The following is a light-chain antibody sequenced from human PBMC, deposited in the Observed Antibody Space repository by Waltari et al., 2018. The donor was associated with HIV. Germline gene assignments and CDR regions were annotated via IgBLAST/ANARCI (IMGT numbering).Light chain of an antibody. V-gene: IGKV3-15*01. CDR3: QQYNSWPRT. CDR1: QSVSSN. CDR2: DAS. J-gene: IGKJ1*01. Sequence: EIEMTQSPATLSVSPGERATLSCRASQSVSSNLAWYQQKFGQAPRLLIYDASTGATGIPARFSGSGSRTEFTLTSSSLQSEDFAAYSCQQYNSWPRTFGQGTKVEIK.